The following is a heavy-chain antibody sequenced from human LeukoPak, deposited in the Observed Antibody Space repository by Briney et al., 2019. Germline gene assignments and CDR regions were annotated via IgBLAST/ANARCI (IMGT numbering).Heavy chain of an antibody. V-gene: IGHV4-34*01. CDR3: ARAVTVTHIYYYYYYMDV. CDR1: GGSFSGYY. D-gene: IGHD4-11*01. Sequence: PSETLSLTCAVYGGSFSGYYWSWIRQPPGKGLEWIGEINHSGSTNYNPSLKSRVTISVDTSKNQFSLKLSSVTAADTAVYYCARAVTVTHIYYYYYYMDVWGKGTTVTVSS. J-gene: IGHJ6*03. CDR2: INHSGST.